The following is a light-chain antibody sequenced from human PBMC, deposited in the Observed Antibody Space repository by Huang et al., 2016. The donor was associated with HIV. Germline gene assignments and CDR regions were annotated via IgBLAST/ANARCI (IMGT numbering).Light chain of an antibody. CDR3: QHYNDWPRT. J-gene: IGKJ2*01. V-gene: IGKV3D-15*01. Sequence: EIVMTQSPATLSVSPGETVALSCRASQSLSGNLAWYQHKPGQTPRLLIYATSIRDAGVPGRFSGSGSDSEFTLTISSLLSEDSAVYYCQHYNDWPRTFGQGTKLEIK. CDR1: QSLSGN. CDR2: ATS.